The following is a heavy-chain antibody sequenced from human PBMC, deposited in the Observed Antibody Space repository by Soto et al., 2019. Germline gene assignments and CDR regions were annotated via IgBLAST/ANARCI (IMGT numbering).Heavy chain of an antibody. Sequence: SETLSLTCTVSGGSISSGDYYWSWIRQPPGKGLEWIGNIYYSGSTYYNPSLKSRVTISVDTSKNQFSLKLSSVTAADTAVYYCARVGAEYNWFDPWGQGTLVTVSS. CDR2: IYYSGST. D-gene: IGHD1-26*01. CDR3: ARVGAEYNWFDP. CDR1: GGSISSGDYY. V-gene: IGHV4-30-4*01. J-gene: IGHJ5*02.